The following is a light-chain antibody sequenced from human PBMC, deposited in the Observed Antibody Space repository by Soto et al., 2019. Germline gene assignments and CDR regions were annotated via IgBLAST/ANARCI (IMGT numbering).Light chain of an antibody. CDR2: AAS. CDR1: QSISSY. V-gene: IGKV1-39*01. CDR3: QQSYSTPFT. Sequence: DIQMTQSPSSLSASVGDRVTITCRASQSISSYLNWYQQKPGKAPKLLIYAASSLHSGVPSRFSGSGSGTDFPLTISSLQPEDFATYYCQQSYSTPFTFGPGTKVDIK. J-gene: IGKJ3*01.